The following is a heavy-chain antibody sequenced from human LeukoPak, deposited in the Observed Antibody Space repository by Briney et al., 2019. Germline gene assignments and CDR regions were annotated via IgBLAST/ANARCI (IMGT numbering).Heavy chain of an antibody. Sequence: GGSLRLSCAASGFTLSGYFMSWVRQAPGEGRGWVASIKGDGSEKYYVDSVKGRFTISRDNAKNSLYLQMNSLRAEDTAVYYCARDRGWRSSGYYLYYFHFWRQGTLVPVSS. J-gene: IGHJ4*02. CDR2: IKGDGSEK. D-gene: IGHD3-22*01. CDR1: GFTLSGYF. CDR3: ARDRGWRSSGYYLYYFHF. V-gene: IGHV3-7*01.